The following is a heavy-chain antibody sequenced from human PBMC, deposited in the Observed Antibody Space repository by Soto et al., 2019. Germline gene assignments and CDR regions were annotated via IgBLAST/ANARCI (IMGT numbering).Heavy chain of an antibody. V-gene: IGHV1-69*02. CDR3: ARVRGSEPRAYDAFDI. D-gene: IGHD3-10*01. CDR2: IIPILGIA. J-gene: IGHJ3*02. Sequence: QVQLVQSGAEVKKPGSSVKVSCKASGGTFSSYTISWVRQAPGQGLEWMGRIIPILGIANYAQEFQGRVTITADKSTSTAYMELSSLRSEDTAVYYCARVRGSEPRAYDAFDIWGQGTMVTVSS. CDR1: GGTFSSYT.